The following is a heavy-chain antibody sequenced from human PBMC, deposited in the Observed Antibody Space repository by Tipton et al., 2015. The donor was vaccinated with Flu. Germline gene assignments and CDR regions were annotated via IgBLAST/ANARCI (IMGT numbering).Heavy chain of an antibody. V-gene: IGHV3-21*01. CDR1: GFIFNNHR. CDR2: ISGSSSNI. D-gene: IGHD1-26*01. Sequence: SLRLSCAASGFIFNNHRMHWVRQAPGKGLEWVSSISGSSSNIYYADSVKGRFTIPRDNAKNSLYLQMNSLRAEDTAVYYCTKDVGATVSYNWFDPWGQGTLVTVSS. J-gene: IGHJ5*02. CDR3: TKDVGATVSYNWFDP.